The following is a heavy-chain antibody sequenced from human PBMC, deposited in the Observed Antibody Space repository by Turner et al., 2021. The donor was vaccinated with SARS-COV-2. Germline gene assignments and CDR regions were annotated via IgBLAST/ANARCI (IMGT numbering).Heavy chain of an antibody. V-gene: IGHV3-64D*06. CDR1: GFTFSSYA. Sequence: EVPLVESGGGLVQPGGSLRLSCPASGFTFSSYALHWVLQAPGKGLEYVSAICSSGDSTSYADSWKGRFTTSRDNSKNTLYLQMSSLRAEDTAVYYCVKAGGGYYYYSSGTGTDYFDYLCQGTLVTVSS. J-gene: IGHJ4*02. D-gene: IGHD3-22*01. CDR2: ICSSGDST. CDR3: VKAGGGYYYYSSGTGTDYFDY.